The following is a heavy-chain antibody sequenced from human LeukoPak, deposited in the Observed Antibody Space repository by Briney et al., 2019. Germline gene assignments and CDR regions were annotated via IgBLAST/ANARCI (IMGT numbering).Heavy chain of an antibody. V-gene: IGHV3-23*01. CDR3: AKDDGITGTTDWFDP. J-gene: IGHJ5*02. D-gene: IGHD1-7*01. Sequence: GGSLRLSCAASGFTFSSYAMGWVRQAPGKGLEWVSAISGSGGSTYYADSVKGRFTISRDNSKNTLYLQMNSLRAEDTAVYYCAKDDGITGTTDWFDPWGQGTLVTVSS. CDR2: ISGSGGST. CDR1: GFTFSSYA.